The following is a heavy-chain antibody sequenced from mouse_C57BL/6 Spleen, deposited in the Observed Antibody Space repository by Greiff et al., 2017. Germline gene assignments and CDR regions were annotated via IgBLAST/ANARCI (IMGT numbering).Heavy chain of an antibody. CDR1: GYTFTDYE. D-gene: IGHD1-1*01. V-gene: IGHV1-15*01. J-gene: IGHJ2*01. CDR3: TRPSYCGSSDGDY. Sequence: QVQLQQSGAELVRPGASVTLSCKASGYTFTDYEMHWVKQTPVHGLEWIGAIDPETGGTAYNQKFKDKDILTSDKSSSTAYLELRILTSEDSAVYYCTRPSYCGSSDGDYWGQGTTLTVAS. CDR2: IDPETGGT.